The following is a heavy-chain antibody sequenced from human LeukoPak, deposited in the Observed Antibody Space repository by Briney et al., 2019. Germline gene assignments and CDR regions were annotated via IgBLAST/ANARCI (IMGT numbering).Heavy chain of an antibody. CDR1: GGSISSSSFY. CDR2: IYYSGNT. J-gene: IGHJ4*02. Sequence: SETLSLTCTVSGGSISSSSFYWGWIRQPPGKGLEWIGSIYYSGNTYYNPSLKSRVTISVDTSKNQFSLKLSSVTAADTAVYYCARHSSNWGPYYFDYWGQGTLVTVSS. D-gene: IGHD7-27*01. V-gene: IGHV4-39*07. CDR3: ARHSSNWGPYYFDY.